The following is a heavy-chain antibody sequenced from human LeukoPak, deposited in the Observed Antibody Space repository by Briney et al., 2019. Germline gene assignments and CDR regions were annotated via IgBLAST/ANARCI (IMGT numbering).Heavy chain of an antibody. CDR3: ARAPRDYGNFDY. CDR1: GFTFSSYD. Sequence: GGSLRLSCAASGFTFSSYDMNWVRQAPGKGLEWVSYITSSSTVYYADSVKGRFTISRDNAKSSVSLQMSSLRAEDTAVYYCARAPRDYGNFDYWGQGTLVTVSS. J-gene: IGHJ4*02. D-gene: IGHD4-17*01. V-gene: IGHV3-48*01. CDR2: ITSSSTV.